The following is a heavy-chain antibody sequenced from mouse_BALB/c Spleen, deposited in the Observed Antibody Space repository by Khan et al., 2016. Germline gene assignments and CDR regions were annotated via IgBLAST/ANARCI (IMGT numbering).Heavy chain of an antibody. D-gene: IGHD2-1*01. CDR1: GDSITSGY. Sequence: EVQLQESGPRLVKPSQTLSLTCSVTGDSITSGYWNWIRKFPGNKLEYMGYISYSGSTYYNPSLKSRISITRDTSKNQYYLQLNSVTTEDTATNYCVRWDGNYGYYARDYWGQGTSVTVSS. J-gene: IGHJ4*01. CDR3: VRWDGNYGYYARDY. CDR2: ISYSGST. V-gene: IGHV3-8*02.